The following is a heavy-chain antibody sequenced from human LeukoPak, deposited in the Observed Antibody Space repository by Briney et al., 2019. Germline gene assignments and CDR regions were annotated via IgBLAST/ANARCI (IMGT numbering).Heavy chain of an antibody. V-gene: IGHV3-20*04. D-gene: IGHD2-2*02. CDR1: GFTFDAYG. CDR3: AREECSSTSCYTDAFDI. CDR2: VTWHGWRT. J-gene: IGHJ3*02. Sequence: GGSLRLSCAASGFTFDAYGMSWVRQAPGKGLEWVSGVTWHGWRTGCVEPVKGRFTISRDNAKNSLYLQMNSLSDEDTALYYCAREECSSTSCYTDAFDIWLQATMV.